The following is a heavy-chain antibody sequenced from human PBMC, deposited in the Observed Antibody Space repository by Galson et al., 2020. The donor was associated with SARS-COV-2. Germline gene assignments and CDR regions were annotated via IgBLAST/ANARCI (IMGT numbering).Heavy chain of an antibody. J-gene: IGHJ5*02. V-gene: IGHV4-39*01. D-gene: IGHD3-16*02. Sequence: ETSETLSLTCTVSGGSISSSSYYWGWIRQPPGKGLEWIGSIYYSGSTYYNPSLKSRVTISVDTSKNQFSLKLSSVTAADTAVYYCARLALGITFGGVIVGESSRTLYNWFDPWGQGTLVTVSS. CDR2: IYYSGST. CDR1: GGSISSSSYY. CDR3: ARLALGITFGGVIVGESSRTLYNWFDP.